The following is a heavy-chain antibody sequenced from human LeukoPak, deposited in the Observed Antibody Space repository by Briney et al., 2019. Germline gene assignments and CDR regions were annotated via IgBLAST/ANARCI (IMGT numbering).Heavy chain of an antibody. CDR3: ARVHCRSTRCSREDYYYYMDV. D-gene: IGHD2-2*01. CDR2: IYHSGST. V-gene: IGHV4-38-2*01. Sequence: SETLSLTCAVSGYSISSGYYWGWIRQPPGKGLEWIGSIYHSGSTYYNPSLKSRVTISVDTSKNQFSLKLSSVTAADTAVYYCARVHCRSTRCSREDYYYYMDVWGKGTTVTVSS. J-gene: IGHJ6*03. CDR1: GYSISSGYY.